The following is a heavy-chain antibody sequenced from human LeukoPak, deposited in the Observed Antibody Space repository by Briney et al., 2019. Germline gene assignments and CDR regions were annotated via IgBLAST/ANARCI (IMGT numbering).Heavy chain of an antibody. CDR1: GGSFSGCY. CDR2: INHSGST. Sequence: SETLSLTCAVYGGSFSGCYWSWIRQPPGKGLEWIGEINHSGSTNYNPSLKSRVTISVDTSKNQFSLKLSSVTAADTAVYYCARGLRRDGYNYWGQGTLVTVSS. J-gene: IGHJ4*02. V-gene: IGHV4-34*01. D-gene: IGHD5-24*01. CDR3: ARGLRRDGYNY.